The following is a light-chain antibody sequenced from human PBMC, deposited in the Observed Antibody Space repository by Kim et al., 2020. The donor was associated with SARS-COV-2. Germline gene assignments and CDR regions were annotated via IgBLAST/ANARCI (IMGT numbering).Light chain of an antibody. J-gene: IGLJ3*02. V-gene: IGLV7-43*01. CDR3: LLYYGGAWV. CDR1: PGAVTSNYY. Sequence: PGGTLTLTCASSPGAVTSNYYPNWFQQKPGQAPRTLIYSTDKKHSWTPARFSGSLLGGKAALTLSGVQPEDEANYYCLLYYGGAWVFGGGTKVTVL. CDR2: STD.